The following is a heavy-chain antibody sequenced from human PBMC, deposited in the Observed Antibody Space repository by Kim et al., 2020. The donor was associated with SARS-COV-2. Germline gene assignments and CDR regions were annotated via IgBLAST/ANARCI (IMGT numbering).Heavy chain of an antibody. CDR2: IYYSGST. CDR1: GGSISSYH. V-gene: IGHV4-59*13. Sequence: SETLSLTCTVSGGSISSYHWSWIRQPPGKGLEWIGYIYYSGSTNYNPSLKSRVTISVDKSKNQFSLKLSSVTAADTAVYYCARDRRPGIAAAGFWFDHWGQGPLVTVSS. J-gene: IGHJ5*02. D-gene: IGHD6-13*01. CDR3: ARDRRPGIAAAGFWFDH.